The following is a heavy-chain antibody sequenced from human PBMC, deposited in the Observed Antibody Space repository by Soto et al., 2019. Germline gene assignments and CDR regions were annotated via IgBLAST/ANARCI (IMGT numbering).Heavy chain of an antibody. Sequence: QITLKESGPTLVKPTQTLTLTCTFSGFSLSTSGVGVGWIRQPPGKALEWLALIYWDDDKRYSPSLKSRLTITKDTSKNQVVPTMTNMDPVDTAPYYCAHDSSGYYGFDYWGQGTLVTVSS. V-gene: IGHV2-5*02. CDR1: GFSLSTSGVG. D-gene: IGHD3-22*01. J-gene: IGHJ4*02. CDR3: AHDSSGYYGFDY. CDR2: IYWDDDK.